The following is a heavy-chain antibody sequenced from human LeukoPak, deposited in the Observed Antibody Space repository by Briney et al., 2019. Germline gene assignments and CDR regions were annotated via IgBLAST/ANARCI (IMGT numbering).Heavy chain of an antibody. CDR1: GFTFDDYG. Sequence: GGSLRLSCAASGFTFDDYGMSWVRQAPGKGLEWFSGINWNGGSTGYADSVKGRFTISRDNAKNSLYLQMSSLRAEDTALYYCARDLTMVRGVIITNAFDIWGQGTMVTVSS. CDR2: INWNGGST. V-gene: IGHV3-20*04. CDR3: ARDLTMVRGVIITNAFDI. J-gene: IGHJ3*02. D-gene: IGHD3-10*01.